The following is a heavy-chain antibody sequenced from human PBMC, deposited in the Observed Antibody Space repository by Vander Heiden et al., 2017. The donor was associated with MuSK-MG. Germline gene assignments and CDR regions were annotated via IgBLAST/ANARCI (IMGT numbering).Heavy chain of an antibody. CDR2: ISGSGDST. J-gene: IGHJ4*02. Sequence: EVQLLESGGGLVQPGGSLRLSCAASGFTFSSYAMSWVRQAPGKGLEWVSAISGSGDSTYYADAVKGRFTISRDNSKKTLYLKMKSMRAEDTAVYYCAKWPIWTAPFDYWGQGTMVTVYS. D-gene: IGHD2-2*02. V-gene: IGHV3-23*01. CDR1: GFTFSSYA. CDR3: AKWPIWTAPFDY.